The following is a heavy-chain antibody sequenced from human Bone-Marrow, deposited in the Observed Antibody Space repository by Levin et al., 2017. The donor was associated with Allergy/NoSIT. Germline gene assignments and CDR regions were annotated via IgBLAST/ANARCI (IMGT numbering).Heavy chain of an antibody. CDR2: IYYSGST. J-gene: IGHJ3*02. V-gene: IGHV4-59*08. Sequence: PSETLSLTCSVFGGPISSYSWSWIRQPPGKGLEWIGSIYYSGSTNYNPSLKSRVTISVDTSKNRFSLKLSSVTAADTAVYYCARRVFGDAFDIWGQGTMVTVSS. CDR3: ARRVFGDAFDI. CDR1: GGPISSYS. D-gene: IGHD3-3*01.